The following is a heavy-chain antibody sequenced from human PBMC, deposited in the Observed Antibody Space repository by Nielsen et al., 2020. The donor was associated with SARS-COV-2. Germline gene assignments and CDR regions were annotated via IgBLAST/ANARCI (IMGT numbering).Heavy chain of an antibody. CDR3: ARDDRRLRKGGMDV. V-gene: IGHV1-2*04. Sequence: ASVKVSCKASGYTFTSYAMHWVRQAPGQGLEWMGWINPNSGGTNYAQKFQGWVTMTRDTSISTAYMELSRLRSDDTAVYYCARDDRRLRKGGMDVWGQGTTVTVSS. CDR1: GYTFTSYA. J-gene: IGHJ6*02. CDR2: INPNSGGT. D-gene: IGHD6-25*01.